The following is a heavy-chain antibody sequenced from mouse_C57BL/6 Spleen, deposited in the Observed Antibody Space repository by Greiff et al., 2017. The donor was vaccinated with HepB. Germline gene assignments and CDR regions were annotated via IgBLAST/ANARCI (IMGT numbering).Heavy chain of an antibody. CDR2: FYPGSGSI. Sequence: QVQLQQSGAELVKPGASVKLSCKASGYTFTEYTIHWVKQRSGQGLEWIGWFYPGSGSIKYNEKFKDKATMTAEKSSSTVYMELSRLKSEDPAVLFCARHGEEGYRNYVAMDYWGKGTSVTVPA. CDR1: GYTFTEYT. J-gene: IGHJ4*01. CDR3: ARHGEEGYRNYVAMDY. V-gene: IGHV1-62-2*01. D-gene: IGHD2-5*01.